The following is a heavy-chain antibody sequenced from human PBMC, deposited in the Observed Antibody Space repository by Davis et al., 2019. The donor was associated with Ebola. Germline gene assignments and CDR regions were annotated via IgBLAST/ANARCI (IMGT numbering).Heavy chain of an antibody. Sequence: GESLKISCAASGFTFGDYAMHWVRQAPGKGLEWVSLISWDGRSTAYADSVRGRFSISRDNSKKFLYLQMNGLRAEDTALYYCTAYDSTFRNYWGQGTLVTASS. CDR2: ISWDGRST. CDR3: TAYDSTFRNY. V-gene: IGHV3-43D*03. J-gene: IGHJ4*02. CDR1: GFTFGDYA. D-gene: IGHD3-22*01.